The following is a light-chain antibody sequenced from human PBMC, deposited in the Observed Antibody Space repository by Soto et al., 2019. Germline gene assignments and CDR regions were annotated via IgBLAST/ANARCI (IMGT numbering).Light chain of an antibody. CDR2: GNR. V-gene: IGLV1-40*01. J-gene: IGLJ3*02. CDR1: TSNLGAGYD. Sequence: QSVLTQPPSVSGAPGQRVTLSCTGNTSNLGAGYDVHWYQQLPGAAPKLVIFGNRNRPSGVPERFSGSKSGTSASLAITGLQAEVEADYYCQAYDYTLTASVFGGGTKVTVL. CDR3: QAYDYTLTASV.